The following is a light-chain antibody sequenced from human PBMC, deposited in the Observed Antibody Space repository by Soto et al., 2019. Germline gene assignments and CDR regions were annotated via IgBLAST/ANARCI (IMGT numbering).Light chain of an antibody. CDR3: LLYYSDGRV. Sequence: QAVVTQEPSLTVSPGGTVTLTCGSSTGAVTSGHYPYWFQQKPGQATRTLIYDTTNKHSWTPARFSGSLLGGKAALTLSGAQPEDEAEYYCLLYYSDGRVFGGGTKLTVL. J-gene: IGLJ2*01. CDR2: DTT. V-gene: IGLV7-46*01. CDR1: TGAVTSGHY.